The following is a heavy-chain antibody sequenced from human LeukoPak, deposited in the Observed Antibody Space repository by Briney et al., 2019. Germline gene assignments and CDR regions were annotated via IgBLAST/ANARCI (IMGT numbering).Heavy chain of an antibody. J-gene: IGHJ5*02. Sequence: PSETLSLTCAVSGYSISSGYYWDWIRQPPGKGLEWIGSIYHSGSTYYNPSLKSRVTISVDTSKNQFSLKLSSVTAADTAVSYCASIDFWSGYPNWFDPWGQGTLVTVSS. CDR1: GYSISSGYY. CDR2: IYHSGST. CDR3: ASIDFWSGYPNWFDP. V-gene: IGHV4-38-2*01. D-gene: IGHD3-3*01.